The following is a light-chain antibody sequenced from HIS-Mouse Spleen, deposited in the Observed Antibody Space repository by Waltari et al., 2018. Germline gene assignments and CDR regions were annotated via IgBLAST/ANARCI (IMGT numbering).Light chain of an antibody. CDR2: ESS. CDR1: SSDVGSYNL. CDR3: CSYAGSSTWV. Sequence: QSALTQPASVSGSPGQSITISCTGTSSDVGSYNLVSWYQQHPGKAPQLMIYESSKRPSGVSNRFSGSKSGNTASLTISGLQAEDEADYYCCSYAGSSTWVFGGGTKLTVL. J-gene: IGLJ3*02. V-gene: IGLV2-23*01.